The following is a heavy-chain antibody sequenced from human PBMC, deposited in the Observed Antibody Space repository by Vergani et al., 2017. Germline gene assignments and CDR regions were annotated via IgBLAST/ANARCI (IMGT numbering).Heavy chain of an antibody. V-gene: IGHV3-30*02. J-gene: IGHJ4*02. CDR1: GFTFNRYG. D-gene: IGHD2-15*01. CDR2: VLFDGSNE. CDR3: ARDLAYCHEGSCAL. Sequence: QVQLVQSGGGVVQPGGSLRLSCVASGFTFNRYGMQWVRQAPGKGLEWLEYVLFDGSNEYYADSVKGRFIVSRDNSNDALYLQMNSLRTDDTAVYYCARDLAYCHEGSCALWGQGSVVTVSS.